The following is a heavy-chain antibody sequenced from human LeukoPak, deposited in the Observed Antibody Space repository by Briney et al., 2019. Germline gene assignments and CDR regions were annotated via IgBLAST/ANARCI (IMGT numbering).Heavy chain of an antibody. CDR2: TYYRSKWYN. D-gene: IGHD6-13*01. J-gene: IGHJ3*02. V-gene: IGHV6-1*01. CDR1: VDSVSSNSVA. CDR3: ARYPGVAATRLDACDS. Sequence: SQTLSLTPAISVDSVSSNSVAWNWIRQSPSRGLEWLGRTYYRSKWYNDYAVSVKSRITSSPDTSKNQFYLQLKSVSPEDTAVYYCARYPGVAATRLDACDSWGRGTMVSVSS.